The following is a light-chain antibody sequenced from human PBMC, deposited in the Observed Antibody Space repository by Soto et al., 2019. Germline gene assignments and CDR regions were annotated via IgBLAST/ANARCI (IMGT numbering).Light chain of an antibody. V-gene: IGLV2-11*01. Sequence: QSVLTQPRSVSGSPGQSVTISSTGTSSDVGGYNYVSWYQHHPGKAPKLMIYDVTKRPSGVPDRFSGSKSGNTASLTISGLQAEDEADYYCCSYVGSYTWVFGGGTKVTVL. CDR3: CSYVGSYTWV. J-gene: IGLJ3*02. CDR1: SSDVGGYNY. CDR2: DVT.